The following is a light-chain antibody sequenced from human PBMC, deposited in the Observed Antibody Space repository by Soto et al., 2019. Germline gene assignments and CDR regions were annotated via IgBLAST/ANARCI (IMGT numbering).Light chain of an antibody. CDR3: QQYHNSPPQYT. J-gene: IGKJ2*01. V-gene: IGKV3-15*01. Sequence: EIVMTQSPASLSVSPGDGATLSCRASQTVASNLAWYQQKPGQGPRLLIHGASTRAAGVPARFSGSGSGTDFTLTISSLQSEDFAVYYCQQYHNSPPQYTFGQGTKLQIK. CDR1: QTVASN. CDR2: GAS.